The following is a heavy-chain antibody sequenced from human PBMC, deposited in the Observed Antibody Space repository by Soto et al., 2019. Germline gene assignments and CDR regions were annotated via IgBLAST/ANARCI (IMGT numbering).Heavy chain of an antibody. D-gene: IGHD6-13*01. CDR1: GGSFSGYY. J-gene: IGHJ4*02. CDR3: ARGEARWNQTGGGIAAAGSFDY. Sequence: SETLSLTCAVYGGSFSGYYWSWIRQPPGKGLEWIGEINHSGSTNYNPSLKSRVTISVDTSKNQFSLKLSSVTAADTAVYYCARGEARWNQTGGGIAAAGSFDYWGQGTLVTVSS. CDR2: INHSGST. V-gene: IGHV4-34*01.